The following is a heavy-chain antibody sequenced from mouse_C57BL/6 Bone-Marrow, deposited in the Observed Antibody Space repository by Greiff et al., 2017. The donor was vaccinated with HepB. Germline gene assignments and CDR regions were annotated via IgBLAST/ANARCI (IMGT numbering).Heavy chain of an antibody. CDR3: AKGDYGAWFAY. V-gene: IGHV1-82*01. D-gene: IGHD2-4*01. Sequence: QVQLQQSGPELVKPGASVKISCKASGYAFSSSWMNWVKQRPGKGLEWIGRIYPGDGDTNYNGKFKGKATLTADKSSSTAYMQLSSLTSEDSAVYCCAKGDYGAWFAYWGQGTLVTVSA. CDR2: IYPGDGDT. J-gene: IGHJ3*01. CDR1: GYAFSSSW.